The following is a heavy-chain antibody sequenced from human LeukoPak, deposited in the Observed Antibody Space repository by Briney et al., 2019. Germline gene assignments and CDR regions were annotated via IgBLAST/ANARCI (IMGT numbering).Heavy chain of an antibody. CDR3: ARDSPHYDILTGYPKAAFDV. D-gene: IGHD3-9*01. V-gene: IGHV1-46*01. Sequence: ASVKVSCKASGYTFTSYYMHWVRQAPGQGLEWMGIINPSCGSTSYAQKFQGRVTMTRDSSTSTVYMELSSLRSEDTAVYYCARDSPHYDILTGYPKAAFDVWGQGTMVTVSS. CDR1: GYTFTSYY. J-gene: IGHJ3*01. CDR2: INPSCGST.